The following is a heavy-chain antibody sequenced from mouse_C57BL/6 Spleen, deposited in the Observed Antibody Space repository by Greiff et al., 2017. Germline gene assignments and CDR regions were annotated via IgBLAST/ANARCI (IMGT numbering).Heavy chain of an antibody. CDR3: ARSEGSSYFAY. V-gene: IGHV1-64*01. Sequence: QVQLQQPGAELVKPGASVKLSCKASGYTFTSYWMHWVKQRPGQGLEWIGMIHPNSGSTNYNEKFKSKATLTVDKSSSTAYMQLSSLTSEDSAVYYCARSEGSSYFAYWGQGTLVTVSA. D-gene: IGHD1-1*01. J-gene: IGHJ3*01. CDR1: GYTFTSYW. CDR2: IHPNSGST.